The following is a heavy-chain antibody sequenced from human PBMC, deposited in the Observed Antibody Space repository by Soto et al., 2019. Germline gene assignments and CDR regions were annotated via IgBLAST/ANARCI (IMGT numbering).Heavy chain of an antibody. V-gene: IGHV3-74*01. D-gene: IGHD3-22*01. CDR1: GFTFSSYW. CDR2: ISSDGSST. Sequence: EVQLVESGGGLQPGGSLRLSCEASGFTFSSYWMHWVRQGPGKELVWVSRISSDGSSTNYADSVKGRFTISRDNAKNTLYLQMNSLRAEDTAVYYCARRWYYYDSSSYFSGDAFDIWGHGTMVTVSS. J-gene: IGHJ3*02. CDR3: ARRWYYYDSSSYFSGDAFDI.